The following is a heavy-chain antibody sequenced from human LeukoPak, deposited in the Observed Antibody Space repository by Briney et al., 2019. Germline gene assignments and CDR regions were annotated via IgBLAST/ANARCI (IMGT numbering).Heavy chain of an antibody. Sequence: SETLSLTCTVSGGSISSCYWSWIRQPPGKGLEWIGYIYTSGSTNYNPSLKSRVTISVDTSKNQFSLKLSSVTAADTAVYYCARRSAAEDFWRLTYNWFDPWGQGTLVTVSS. CDR3: ARRSAAEDFWRLTYNWFDP. CDR1: GGSISSCY. V-gene: IGHV4-4*09. D-gene: IGHD3-3*01. J-gene: IGHJ5*02. CDR2: IYTSGST.